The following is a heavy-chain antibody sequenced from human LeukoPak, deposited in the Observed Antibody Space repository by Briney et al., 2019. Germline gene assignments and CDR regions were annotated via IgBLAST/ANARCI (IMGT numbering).Heavy chain of an antibody. Sequence: SETLSLTGTVSGGSISTYYWSWIRQPAGEGLEWIGRIYTSGSTNYNPSLKSRVTMSVDTSKNQFSLKLSSVTAADTAVYYCARMNSSGWPYFFDYWGQGTLVTVSS. D-gene: IGHD6-19*01. CDR2: IYTSGST. CDR3: ARMNSSGWPYFFDY. CDR1: GGSISTYY. V-gene: IGHV4-4*07. J-gene: IGHJ4*02.